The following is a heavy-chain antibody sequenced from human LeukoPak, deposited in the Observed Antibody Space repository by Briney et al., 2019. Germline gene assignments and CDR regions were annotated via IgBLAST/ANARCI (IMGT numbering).Heavy chain of an antibody. CDR3: ARGDYGGDYFDY. CDR1: GFTFSDHY. V-gene: IGHV3-11*05. J-gene: IGHJ4*02. CDR2: ISSGSTYT. D-gene: IGHD4-23*01. Sequence: GGSLRLSCEVSGFTFSDHYMSWIRQAPGKRLEWVSYISSGSTYTNYADSVDGRFTISIDNAKNSLYLQMNSLRAEDTAAYYCARGDYGGDYFDYWGQGTLVTVSS.